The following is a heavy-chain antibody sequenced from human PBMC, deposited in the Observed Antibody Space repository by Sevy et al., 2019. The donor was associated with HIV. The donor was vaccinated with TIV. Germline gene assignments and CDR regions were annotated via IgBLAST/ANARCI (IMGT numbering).Heavy chain of an antibody. CDR3: AKGMYAVYYGSGSGFYYGMDV. J-gene: IGHJ6*02. Sequence: GVSLRLSCAASGFTFSSYGMHWVRQAPGKGLEWVADISYDGSNKYYADSVKGRFTISRDNSKNTLYLQMNSLRAEDTAVYYCAKGMYAVYYGSGSGFYYGMDVWGQGTTVTVSS. CDR1: GFTFSSYG. CDR2: ISYDGSNK. D-gene: IGHD3-10*01. V-gene: IGHV3-30*18.